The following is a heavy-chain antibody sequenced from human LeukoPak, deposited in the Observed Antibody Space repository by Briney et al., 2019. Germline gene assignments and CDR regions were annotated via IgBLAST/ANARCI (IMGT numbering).Heavy chain of an antibody. Sequence: ASVKVSCRASVYTFTDYYIYWVRQAPGQGLEWMGRVNPDSGGTDYAQQFQGRVTMTRDTSISTAYMELSRLGSDDTTIYYCARYHDDYAALHYWAQGTLVTVSS. D-gene: IGHD4-17*01. CDR1: VYTFTDYY. J-gene: IGHJ4*02. V-gene: IGHV1-2*06. CDR3: ARYHDDYAALHY. CDR2: VNPDSGGT.